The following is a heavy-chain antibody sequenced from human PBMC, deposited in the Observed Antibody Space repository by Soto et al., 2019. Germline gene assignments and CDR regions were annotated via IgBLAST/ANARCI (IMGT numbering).Heavy chain of an antibody. CDR1: GGSISSGGYY. J-gene: IGHJ6*02. CDR2: IYYSGST. Sequence: QVQLQESGPGLVKPSQTLSLTCTVSGGSISSGGYYWSWIRQHPGKGLEWIWYIYYSGSTYYNPSLKTRVTISVDTSKNQFSLKLSSVTAADTAVYYCAASCVACGGFNYYGMDVWGQGTTVTVSS. CDR3: AASCVACGGFNYYGMDV. D-gene: IGHD5-12*01. V-gene: IGHV4-31*03.